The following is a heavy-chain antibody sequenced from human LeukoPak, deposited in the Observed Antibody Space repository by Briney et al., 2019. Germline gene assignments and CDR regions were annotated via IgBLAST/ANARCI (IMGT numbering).Heavy chain of an antibody. CDR2: IYYSGST. V-gene: IGHV4-59*12. Sequence: KPSETLSLTCTVSGGSISSYYWSWIRQPPGKGLEWIGYIYYSGSTNYNPSLKSRVTISVDTSKNQFSLKLSSVTAADTAVYYCARDGEAVAGTGYFDYWGQGTLVTVSS. D-gene: IGHD6-19*01. CDR3: ARDGEAVAGTGYFDY. J-gene: IGHJ4*02. CDR1: GGSISSYY.